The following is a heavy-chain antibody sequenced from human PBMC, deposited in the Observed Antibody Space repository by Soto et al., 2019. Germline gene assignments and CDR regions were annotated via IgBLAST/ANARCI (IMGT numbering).Heavy chain of an antibody. J-gene: IGHJ6*03. CDR1: GFTFSNAW. Sequence: EVQLVESGGGLVKPGGSLRLSCAASGFTFSNAWMSWVRQAPGKGLEWVGRIKSKTDGGTTDYAAPVKGRFTISRDDSKNTLYLQMNSLRTDDTAVYYCTTPPILSLRGYYYYYYMDVWGKGTTVTVSS. D-gene: IGHD2-15*01. CDR3: TTPPILSLRGYYYYYYMDV. V-gene: IGHV3-15*01. CDR2: IKSKTDGGTT.